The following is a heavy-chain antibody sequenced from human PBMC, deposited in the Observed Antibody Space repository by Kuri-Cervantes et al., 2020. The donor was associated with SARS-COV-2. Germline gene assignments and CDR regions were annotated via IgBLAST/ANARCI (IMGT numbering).Heavy chain of an antibody. D-gene: IGHD2-15*01. Sequence: GGSLRLSCNASGYNYVDYGVGWVRQMPGKGLEWMGIIFPADSDTRYSPSFQGQVTISADKSINTAYLQWRSLKASDTAKYYCARGRIQGDIFDMWGQGTMVTVSS. CDR3: ARGRIQGDIFDM. CDR2: IFPADSDT. J-gene: IGHJ3*02. V-gene: IGHV5-51*01. CDR1: GYNYVDYG.